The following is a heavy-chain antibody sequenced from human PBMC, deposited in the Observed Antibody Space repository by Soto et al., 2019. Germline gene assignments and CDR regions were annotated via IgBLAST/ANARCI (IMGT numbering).Heavy chain of an antibody. CDR1: GGTFSSYA. CDR2: IIPISGTA. CDR3: ARSQGSSTSLEIYYYYYYGMDV. V-gene: IGHV1-69*01. J-gene: IGHJ6*02. D-gene: IGHD2-2*01. Sequence: QVQLVQSGAEVKKPGSSVKVSCKASGGTFSSYAISWVRQAPGQGLEWMGGIIPISGTANYAQKFQGRVTITADESTSTAYTELSSLRSADTAVYYCARSQGSSTSLEIYYYYYYGMDVWGQGTTVTVSS.